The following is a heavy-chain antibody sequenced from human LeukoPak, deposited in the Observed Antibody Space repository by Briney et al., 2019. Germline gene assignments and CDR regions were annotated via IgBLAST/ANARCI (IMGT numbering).Heavy chain of an antibody. CDR3: ARDLDTSGYTFDY. J-gene: IGHJ4*02. Sequence: PGGSLRLSCVASGFAFRNNAMNWVRQAPGKGLEWVSLISDSGGSTNYADSVKGRFTISRDNAKNSLYLQMNSLRDEDTAVYYCARDLDTSGYTFDYWGQGTLVTVSS. D-gene: IGHD3-22*01. V-gene: IGHV3-23*01. CDR1: GFAFRNNA. CDR2: ISDSGGST.